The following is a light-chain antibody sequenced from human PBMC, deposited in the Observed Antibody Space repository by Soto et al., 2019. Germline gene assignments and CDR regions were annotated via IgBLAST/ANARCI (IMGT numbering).Light chain of an antibody. CDR3: SSYTSTITYV. CDR1: SSDVGGYNY. V-gene: IGLV2-14*01. CDR2: EVS. Sequence: QCALTQPASVSGSPGQSITISCTGASSDVGGYNYVSWYQQHPGKAPKLMIYEVSNRPSGVSDRFSGSKSGSTASLTISGLQAEDEADYYCSSYTSTITYVFGTGTKVTVL. J-gene: IGLJ1*01.